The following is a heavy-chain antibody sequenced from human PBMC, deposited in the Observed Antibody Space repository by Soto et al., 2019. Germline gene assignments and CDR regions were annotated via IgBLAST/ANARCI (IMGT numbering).Heavy chain of an antibody. J-gene: IGHJ3*01. V-gene: IGHV4-34*01. CDR3: ARGTWVRSAFDV. Sequence: LSETLSLTCAVYGGSFSGYYWSWIRQPPGKGLEWIGEINHSGNTNYNPSLKSRVTISVDTSKNQFSLKLSSVTAADTAVYYCARGTWVRSAFDVWGQGTMVTVSS. CDR1: GGSFSGYY. CDR2: INHSGNT. D-gene: IGHD3-10*01.